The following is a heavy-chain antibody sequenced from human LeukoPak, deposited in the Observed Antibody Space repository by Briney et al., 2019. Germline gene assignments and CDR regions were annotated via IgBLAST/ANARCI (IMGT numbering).Heavy chain of an antibody. Sequence: PGGSLRLSCAASGFTFSSYAMTWVRQSPGKGLEWVSVIGSGGDTYYSDSVQGRFTISRDNSKNTLYLQMNSLRADGTAVYYCAKCYAARSRSFDFWGQGTLVTVSS. J-gene: IGHJ4*02. CDR2: IGSGGDT. CDR3: AKCYAARSRSFDF. D-gene: IGHD2-2*01. CDR1: GFTFSSYA. V-gene: IGHV3-23*01.